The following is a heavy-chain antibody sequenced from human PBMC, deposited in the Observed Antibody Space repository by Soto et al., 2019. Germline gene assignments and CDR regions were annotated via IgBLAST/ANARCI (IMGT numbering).Heavy chain of an antibody. D-gene: IGHD4-17*01. J-gene: IGHJ4*02. V-gene: IGHV3-30-3*01. CDR3: ARDPPTVVIGSLDY. CDR2: ISYDGSNK. CDR1: GFTFSSYA. Sequence: QVQLVESGGGVVQPGRSLRLSCAASGFTFSSYAMHWVRQAPGKGLEWVAVISYDGSNKYYADSVKGRFTISRDNSKNTRYLQMNSLRAEDTDVYYCARDPPTVVIGSLDYWGQGTLVTVSS.